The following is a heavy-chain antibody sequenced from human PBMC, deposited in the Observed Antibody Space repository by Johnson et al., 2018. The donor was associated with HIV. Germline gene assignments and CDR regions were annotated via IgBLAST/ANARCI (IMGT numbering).Heavy chain of an antibody. Sequence: VQLVESGGGVVQPGRSLRLSCAASGFTVSSNYMSWVRQAPGKGLEWVSVIYSGGSTYYADSVKGRFTISRDNSKNTLYLQMNSLRVEDTAVYYCAREARIVVVEPRDAFDIWGQGTMVTVSS. J-gene: IGHJ3*02. D-gene: IGHD3-22*01. CDR1: GFTVSSNY. CDR2: IYSGGST. V-gene: IGHV3-66*01. CDR3: AREARIVVVEPRDAFDI.